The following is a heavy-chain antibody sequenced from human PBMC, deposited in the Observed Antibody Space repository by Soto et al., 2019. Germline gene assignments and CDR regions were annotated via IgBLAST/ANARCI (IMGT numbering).Heavy chain of an antibody. CDR1: GYTFTSYA. D-gene: IGHD6-19*01. Sequence: ASVKVSCNASGYTFTSYAMHWVRQAPGQRLEWMGWINAGNGNTKYSQKFQGRVTITRDTSASTAYMELSSLRSEDTAVYYCVSGLDSSGWTTSAEWGKGTLVTV. CDR3: VSGLDSSGWTTSAE. J-gene: IGHJ4*02. V-gene: IGHV1-3*01. CDR2: INAGNGNT.